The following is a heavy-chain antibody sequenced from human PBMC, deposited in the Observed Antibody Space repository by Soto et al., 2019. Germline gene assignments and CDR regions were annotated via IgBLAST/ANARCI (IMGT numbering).Heavy chain of an antibody. D-gene: IGHD4-17*01. CDR1: GGSFSGYY. J-gene: IGHJ6*02. CDR3: ARDYGDYQYYYYGMDV. Sequence: QVQLQQWGAGLLKPSETLSLTCAVYGGSFSGYYWSWIRQPPGKGLEWIGEINHSGSTNYNPSLKSRVTIALGTTKTXFSLKLSSVTAADTAVYYCARDYGDYQYYYYGMDVWGQGTTVTVSS. CDR2: INHSGST. V-gene: IGHV4-34*01.